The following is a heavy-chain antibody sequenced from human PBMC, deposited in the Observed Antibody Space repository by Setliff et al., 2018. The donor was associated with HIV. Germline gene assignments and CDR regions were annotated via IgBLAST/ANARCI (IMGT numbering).Heavy chain of an antibody. CDR2: VSYSGTT. CDR3: ARHQSGYNFSPFDN. V-gene: IGHV4-39*01. J-gene: IGHJ4*02. CDR1: SGSFSSRHY. Sequence: SETLSLTCTVSSGSFSSRHYWGWIRQSPGKGLEWIGSVSYSGTTYYNPSLRSRITISVDTSKNQFSLIVSSVTAADTATYYCARHQSGYNFSPFDNWGLGSLVTVSS. D-gene: IGHD5-12*01.